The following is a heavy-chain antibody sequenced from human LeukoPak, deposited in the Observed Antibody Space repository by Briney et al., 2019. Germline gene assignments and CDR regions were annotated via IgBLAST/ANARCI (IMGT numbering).Heavy chain of an antibody. V-gene: IGHV1-69*04. Sequence: ASVKVSCKASGGTFSSYAISWVRQAPGQGLEWMGRIIPILGIANYAQKFQGRVTITADKSTSTAYMELSSLRSEDTAVYYCARDSSVVAGEGGDYWGQGTLVTVSS. D-gene: IGHD2-15*01. CDR3: ARDSSVVAGEGGDY. CDR1: GGTFSSYA. J-gene: IGHJ4*02. CDR2: IIPILGIA.